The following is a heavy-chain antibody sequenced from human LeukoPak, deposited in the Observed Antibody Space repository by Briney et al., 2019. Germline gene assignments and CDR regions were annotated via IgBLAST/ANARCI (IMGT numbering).Heavy chain of an antibody. Sequence: TGGSLRLSCAASGFTFSSYWMSWVRQAPGKGLEWVANIKQDGSEKYYVDSVKGRFTISRDNAKNSLYLQMNSLRAEDTAVYYCIVRGQLVYYDFWSGYYSYWGQGTLVTVSS. D-gene: IGHD3-3*01. CDR2: IKQDGSEK. J-gene: IGHJ4*02. CDR1: GFTFSSYW. CDR3: IVRGQLVYYDFWSGYYSY. V-gene: IGHV3-7*01.